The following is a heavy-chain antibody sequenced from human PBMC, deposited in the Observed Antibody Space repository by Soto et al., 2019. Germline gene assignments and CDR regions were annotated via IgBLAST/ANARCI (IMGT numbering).Heavy chain of an antibody. CDR2: IRAYNGNT. J-gene: IGHJ6*02. Sequence: ASVKVSCKASGYTFTSYGLSWVRKAPGQGLEWMGWIRAYNGNTNYAQKLQGRVTMTTDTSTGTAYMELRSLRSDDTAVYYCARGPFRTITGTTAGGYYYYGMDVWGQGTTVTVSS. D-gene: IGHD1-7*01. CDR1: GYTFTSYG. CDR3: ARGPFRTITGTTAGGYYYYGMDV. V-gene: IGHV1-18*01.